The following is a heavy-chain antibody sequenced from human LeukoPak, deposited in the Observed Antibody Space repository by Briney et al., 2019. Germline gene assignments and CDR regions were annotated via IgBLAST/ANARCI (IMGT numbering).Heavy chain of an antibody. V-gene: IGHV4-59*11. CDR3: ARAGGVHNTPLDLDY. J-gene: IGHJ4*02. D-gene: IGHD3/OR15-3a*01. CDR2: FSYSGST. Sequence: PSETLSLTCTVSGASISSHHWSWIRQPPGKGLEWIGDFSYSGSTNYNPSLKSRVTISVDTSKNQFSLKLTSVTAADTAVYYCARAGGVHNTPLDLDYWGQGVLVTVSS. CDR1: GASISSHH.